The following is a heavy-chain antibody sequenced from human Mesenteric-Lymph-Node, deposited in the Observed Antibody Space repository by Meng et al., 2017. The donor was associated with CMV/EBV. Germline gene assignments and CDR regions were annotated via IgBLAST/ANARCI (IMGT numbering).Heavy chain of an antibody. J-gene: IGHJ5*02. Sequence: QVQLVQSGAEVKKPGSAVTVSCKASGGTFSSYTISWVRQAPGQGLEWMGRIIPILGIANYAQKFQGRVTITADKSPITAYMELSSLRSEDTAVYYCAGGIAAAGSRWFDPWGQGTLVTVSS. D-gene: IGHD6-13*01. CDR1: GGTFSSYT. V-gene: IGHV1-69*02. CDR2: IIPILGIA. CDR3: AGGIAAAGSRWFDP.